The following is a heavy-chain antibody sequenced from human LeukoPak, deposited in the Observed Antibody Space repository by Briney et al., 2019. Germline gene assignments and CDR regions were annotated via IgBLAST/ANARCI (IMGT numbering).Heavy chain of an antibody. D-gene: IGHD3-3*01. CDR3: ARAVTIFGVVTRFDP. CDR2: IRAYNGNT. J-gene: IGHJ5*02. V-gene: IGHV1-18*01. Sequence: GASVKVSCKASGYTFTSYGISWVRQAPGQGLEWMGWIRAYNGNTNYAQKLQGRVTMTTDTSTSTAYMELRSLRSDDTAVYYCARAVTIFGVVTRFDPWGQGTLVTVSS. CDR1: GYTFTSYG.